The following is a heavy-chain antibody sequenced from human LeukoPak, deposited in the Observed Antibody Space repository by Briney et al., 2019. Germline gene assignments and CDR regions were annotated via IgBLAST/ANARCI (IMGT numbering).Heavy chain of an antibody. CDR3: ARVVTMVRGATDDLDY. CDR2: IIPILGIA. V-gene: IGHV1-69*04. Sequence: HWASVKVSCKASGGTFSSYAISWVRQAPGQGLEWMGRIIPILGIANYAQKFQGRVTITADKSTSTAYMELSSLRSENTAVYYCARVVTMVRGATDDLDYWGQGTLVTVSS. D-gene: IGHD3-10*01. CDR1: GGTFSSYA. J-gene: IGHJ4*02.